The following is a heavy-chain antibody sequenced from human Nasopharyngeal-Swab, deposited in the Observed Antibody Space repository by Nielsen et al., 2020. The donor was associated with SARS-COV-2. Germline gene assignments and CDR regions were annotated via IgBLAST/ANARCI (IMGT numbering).Heavy chain of an antibody. CDR3: ARLLLWFGELMFDY. CDR2: IYPGDSDT. D-gene: IGHD3-10*01. J-gene: IGHJ4*02. CDR1: GYSFTSYW. V-gene: IGHV5-51*01. Sequence: GELLKIPCKGSGYSFTSYWIGWVRQMPGKGLEWMGIIYPGDSDTRYSPSFQGQVTISADKSISTAYLQWSSLKASDTAMYYCARLLLWFGELMFDYWGQGTLVTVSS.